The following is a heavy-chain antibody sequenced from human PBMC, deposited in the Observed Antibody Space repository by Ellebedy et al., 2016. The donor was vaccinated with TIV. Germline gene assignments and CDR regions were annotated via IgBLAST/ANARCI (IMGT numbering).Heavy chain of an antibody. CDR3: ARDQGWAYPGSTRFDY. CDR2: IKQDGSEK. Sequence: GESLKISCAASGFTFSSYWMSWVRQAPGKGLEWVANIKQDGSEKYYVDSVKGRFTISRDNAKNSLYLQMSSLRAEDTAVYYCARDQGWAYPGSTRFDYWGQGTLVTVSS. J-gene: IGHJ4*03. D-gene: IGHD3-10*01. CDR1: GFTFSSYW. V-gene: IGHV3-7*01.